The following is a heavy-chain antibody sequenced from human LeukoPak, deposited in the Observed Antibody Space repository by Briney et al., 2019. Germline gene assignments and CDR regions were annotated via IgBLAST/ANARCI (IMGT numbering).Heavy chain of an antibody. D-gene: IGHD2-8*01. V-gene: IGHV3-15*01. J-gene: IGHJ4*02. CDR3: TRSSYTNSWFFY. CDR1: GVTFSHAW. Sequence: GGSLRLSCVASGVTFSHAWVSWVREALGKGLEWIGRIKSRGDGGTTDYTAPVKGRFTLSREDSKNTVYLQMNNLKAEDTAVYYCTRSSYTNSWFFYWGQGSLVTVSS. CDR2: IKSRGDGGTT.